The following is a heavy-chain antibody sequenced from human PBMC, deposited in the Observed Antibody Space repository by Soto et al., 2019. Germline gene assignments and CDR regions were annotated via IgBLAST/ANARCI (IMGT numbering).Heavy chain of an antibody. J-gene: IGHJ4*02. CDR2: ISYDGSNK. CDR3: AKEKSPLAYGDASIDY. D-gene: IGHD4-17*01. CDR1: GFTFRSYG. V-gene: IGHV3-30*18. Sequence: QVQLVESGGGVVQPGRSLRLSCAASGFTFRSYGMHWVRQAPGKGLEWVTIISYDGSNKYYADSVKGRFTISRDNSKNTLYLQMNSLRAEDTAEYYCAKEKSPLAYGDASIDYWGQGTLVTVSS.